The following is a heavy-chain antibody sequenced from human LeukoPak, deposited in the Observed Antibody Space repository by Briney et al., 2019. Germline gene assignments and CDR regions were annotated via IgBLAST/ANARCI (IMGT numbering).Heavy chain of an antibody. CDR1: GFTFSSYS. Sequence: PGGSLRLSCAASGFTFSSYSMNWVRQAPGKGLEWVSSISSSSSYICYADSVKGRFTISRDNAKNSLYLQMNSLRAEDTAVYYCARDRIVVVPAAYMDDAFDIWGQGTMVTVSS. CDR3: ARDRIVVVPAAYMDDAFDI. D-gene: IGHD2-2*01. J-gene: IGHJ3*02. CDR2: ISSSSSYI. V-gene: IGHV3-21*01.